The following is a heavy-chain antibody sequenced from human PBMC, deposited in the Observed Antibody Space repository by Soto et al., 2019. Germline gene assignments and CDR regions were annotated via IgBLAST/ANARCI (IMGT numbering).Heavy chain of an antibody. V-gene: IGHV3-23*01. J-gene: IGHJ5*02. CDR3: AKLPSSYSSSWYGWFDP. CDR1: GFTFSSYA. CDR2: ISGNGGST. D-gene: IGHD6-13*01. Sequence: GGSLRLSCAASGFTFSSYAMSWVRQAPGKGLEWVSAISGNGGSTYYADSVKGRFTISRDNSKNTLYLQMNRLRAEETAVYYCAKLPSSYSSSWYGWFDPWGQGTLVTVSS.